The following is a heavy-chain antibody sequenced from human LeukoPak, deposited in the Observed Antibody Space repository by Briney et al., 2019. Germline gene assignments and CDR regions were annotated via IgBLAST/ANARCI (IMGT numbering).Heavy chain of an antibody. CDR2: ISSSSSYI. D-gene: IGHD3-22*01. J-gene: IGHJ4*02. Sequence: GGSLRLSCAASGFTFSSYSMNWVRQAPGKGLEWVSSISSSSSYIYHADSVKGRFTISRDNAKNSLYLQMNSLRAEDTAVYYCARFYYYDTRAFDYWGQGTLVTVSS. CDR1: GFTFSSYS. V-gene: IGHV3-21*01. CDR3: ARFYYYDTRAFDY.